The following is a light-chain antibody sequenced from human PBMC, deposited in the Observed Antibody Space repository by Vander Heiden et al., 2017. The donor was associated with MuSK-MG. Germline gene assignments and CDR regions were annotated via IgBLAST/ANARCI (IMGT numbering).Light chain of an antibody. J-gene: IGKJ1*01. Sequence: DIVMTQSPDSLAVSLGERATINCKSSQNILYSSNNKNYLAWYQQKPGQPPKLLVYWASTRESGVPDRFSGSGSETDFTLTISSLQTEDVAVYYCQQYDGTPQTFGQGTKVEI. CDR2: WAS. V-gene: IGKV4-1*01. CDR3: QQYDGTPQT. CDR1: QNILYSSNNKNY.